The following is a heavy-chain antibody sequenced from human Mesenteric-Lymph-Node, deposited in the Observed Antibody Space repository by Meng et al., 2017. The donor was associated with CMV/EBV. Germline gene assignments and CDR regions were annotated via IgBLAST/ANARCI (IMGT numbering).Heavy chain of an antibody. V-gene: IGHV1-2*06. D-gene: IGHD3-10*01. CDR3: ARALSYGSRSYYNVRENWFDP. J-gene: IGHJ5*02. Sequence: GYCMDWVRQAPGGGLEWMGRINPNSGGTNYAQKIQGRVTMTRDTSISTAYMELSRLRSDDTAVYYCARALSYGSRSYYNVRENWFDPWGQGTLVTVSS. CDR2: INPNSGGT. CDR1: GYC.